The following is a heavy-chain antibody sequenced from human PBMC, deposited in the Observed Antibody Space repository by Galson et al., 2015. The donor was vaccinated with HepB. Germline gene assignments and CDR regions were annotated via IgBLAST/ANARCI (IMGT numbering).Heavy chain of an antibody. D-gene: IGHD3-22*01. CDR2: INSDGSYT. CDR3: ARDDSSGLATVNWFDP. CDR1: GFSFSTYW. J-gene: IGHJ5*02. Sequence: SLRLSCAAPGFSFSTYWMHWVRQAPGKGLVWVSRINSDGSYTSYADSVKGRFTISRDNAKNTLYLQMNSLRAEDTAVYYCARDDSSGLATVNWFDPWGQGTLVTVSS. V-gene: IGHV3-74*01.